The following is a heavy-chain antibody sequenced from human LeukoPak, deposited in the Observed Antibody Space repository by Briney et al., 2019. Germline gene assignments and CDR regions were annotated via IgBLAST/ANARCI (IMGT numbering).Heavy chain of an antibody. J-gene: IGHJ5*02. V-gene: IGHV1-69*13. D-gene: IGHD3-9*01. CDR2: IIPIFGTT. CDR3: ASRRGFEAWFVP. Sequence: ASVKVSCKASGGTFNSYAINWVRQAPGQGLEWMGVIIPIFGTTNYAQTFQGRVTITADESTSTAYMELSSLRSEDTAVYYCASRRGFEAWFVPWGQGTLVTVSS. CDR1: GGTFNSYA.